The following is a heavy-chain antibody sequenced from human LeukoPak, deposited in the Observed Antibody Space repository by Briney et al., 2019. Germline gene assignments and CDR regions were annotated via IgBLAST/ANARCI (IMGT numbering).Heavy chain of an antibody. CDR3: ARRSAYSTSSAFNS. V-gene: IGHV4-34*01. D-gene: IGHD6-6*01. Sequence: SETLSLTCAVSGGSFGGYYWSWVRQLPGRGLEWIGQINHSGVTNYNPSLKSRVTISVDTSNNHFSLKMSSVTAADTAVYYCARRSAYSTSSAFNSWGQGTLVTVSS. CDR2: INHSGVT. CDR1: GGSFGGYY. J-gene: IGHJ4*02.